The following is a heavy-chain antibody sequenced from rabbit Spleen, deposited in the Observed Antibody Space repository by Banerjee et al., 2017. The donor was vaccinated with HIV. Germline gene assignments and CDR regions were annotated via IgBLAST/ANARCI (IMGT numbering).Heavy chain of an antibody. CDR1: GFSFSASDW. Sequence: QERLVESGGGLVKPEGSLKLSCTASGFSFSASDWIYWVRQAPGKGLEWIGYIDPVFGTTYCASWATGRFTISKTSSTTVTLHMTSLTAADTATYFCAREKSGIVGYDLWGPGTLVTVS. J-gene: IGHJ4*01. D-gene: IGHD6-1*01. CDR3: AREKSGIVGYDL. V-gene: IGHV1S45*01. CDR2: IDPVFGTT.